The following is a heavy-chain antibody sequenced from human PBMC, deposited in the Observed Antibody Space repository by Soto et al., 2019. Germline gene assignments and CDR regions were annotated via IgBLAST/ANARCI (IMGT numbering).Heavy chain of an antibody. CDR3: ATGGAQQGSDAFDI. D-gene: IGHD6-13*01. J-gene: IGHJ3*02. CDR1: GGTFSSYA. CDR2: IIPIFGTA. Sequence: QVQLVQSGAEVKKPGSSVKVSCKASGGTFSSYAISWVRQAPGQGLEWMGGIIPIFGTANYAQKFQGRVTSAADESTSTAYMELSSLRSEDTAVYYCATGGAQQGSDAFDIWGQGTMVTVSS. V-gene: IGHV1-69*12.